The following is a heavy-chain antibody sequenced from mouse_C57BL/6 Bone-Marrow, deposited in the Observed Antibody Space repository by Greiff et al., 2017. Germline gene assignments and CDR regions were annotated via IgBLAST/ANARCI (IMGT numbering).Heavy chain of an antibody. Sequence: VQLQQPGAELVKPGASVKLSCKASGYTFTSYWMQWVKQRPGQGLEWIGEIDPSDSYTNYNQKFKGKATLTVDTSSSTAYMQLSSLTSEDSAVYYCARGTTVVAPYWYFDVWGTGTTVTVSS. CDR1: GYTFTSYW. D-gene: IGHD1-1*01. CDR2: IDPSDSYT. V-gene: IGHV1-50*01. CDR3: ARGTTVVAPYWYFDV. J-gene: IGHJ1*03.